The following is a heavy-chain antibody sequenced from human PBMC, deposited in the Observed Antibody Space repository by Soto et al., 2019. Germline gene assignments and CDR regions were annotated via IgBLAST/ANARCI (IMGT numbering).Heavy chain of an antibody. CDR2: ISAYNGNT. V-gene: IGHV1-18*01. CDR1: GYTFTSYG. D-gene: IGHD3-10*01. J-gene: IGHJ4*02. Sequence: ASVKVSCKASGYTFTSYGISWVRQAPGQGLEWMGWISAYNGNTNYAQKLQGRVTMTTDTSTSTAYMELSSLRSEDTAVYYCASLLGDGSGSSLWGQGTLVTVSS. CDR3: ASLLGDGSGSSL.